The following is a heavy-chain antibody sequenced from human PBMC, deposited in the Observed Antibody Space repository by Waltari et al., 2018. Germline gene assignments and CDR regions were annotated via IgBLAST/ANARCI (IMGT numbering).Heavy chain of an antibody. CDR3: ARIAAPGLFFDY. V-gene: IGHV4-59*08. CDR2: MYYSGST. CDR1: GGSINTYY. J-gene: IGHJ4*02. D-gene: IGHD6-13*01. Sequence: QVQLQESGPGLVKPSETLSLTCTVSGGSINTYYWSWIRQPPGKGLEWIGYMYYSGSTNSNPSSYNPPLKSRVTISLDTSKNQFSLILRSVTAADTALYYCARIAAPGLFFDYWGQGTLVTVSS.